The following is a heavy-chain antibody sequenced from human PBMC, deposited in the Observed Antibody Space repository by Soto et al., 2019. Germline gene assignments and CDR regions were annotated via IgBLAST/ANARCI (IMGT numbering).Heavy chain of an antibody. V-gene: IGHV3-33*01. D-gene: IGHD2-15*01. CDR3: ARDSGDVV. J-gene: IGHJ4*02. CDR2: IWHDGSNK. Sequence: QVQLVESGGGVVQPGRSLRLSCAASGFTLSSYGMHWVRQAPGKGLDWVAVIWHDGSNKYYADSVRGRFTISRDNSENTLYLQMYGLRVEDTGVYYCARDSGDVVGGQGTLVTVSS. CDR1: GFTLSSYG.